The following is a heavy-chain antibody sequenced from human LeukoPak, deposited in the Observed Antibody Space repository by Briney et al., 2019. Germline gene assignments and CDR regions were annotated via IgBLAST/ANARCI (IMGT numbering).Heavy chain of an antibody. CDR1: GFTFSSYW. D-gene: IGHD6-13*01. V-gene: IGHV3-7*01. CDR3: ARESVDSSSWQY. CDR2: INHNGNVN. J-gene: IGHJ4*02. Sequence: PGGSLRLSCAASGFTFSSYWMNWARQAPGKGLEWVASINHNGNVNYYVDSVKGRFTISRDNAKNSLYLQMNSLRAEDTAVYYCARESVDSSSWQYWGQGTLVVVSS.